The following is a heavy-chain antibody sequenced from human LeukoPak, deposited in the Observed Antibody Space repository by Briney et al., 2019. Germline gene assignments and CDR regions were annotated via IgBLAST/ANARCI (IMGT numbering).Heavy chain of an antibody. CDR3: ARGYFDSRDSSNPFDN. CDR2: IHTNGNN. CDR1: GASISSHY. Sequence: PSETLTLTCTVSGASISSHYWSWIRQTPGKGLEWIGCIHTNGNNNYNPPLRGRVTMSVDTSKNQFSLKMTSVTAADTAVYYCARGYFDSRDSSNPFDNWGQGTLVTVSP. V-gene: IGHV4-4*09. D-gene: IGHD3-9*01. J-gene: IGHJ4*02.